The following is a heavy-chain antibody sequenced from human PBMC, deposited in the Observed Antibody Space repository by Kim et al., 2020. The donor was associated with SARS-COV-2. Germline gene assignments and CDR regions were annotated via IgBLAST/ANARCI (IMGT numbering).Heavy chain of an antibody. CDR2: ISSSSSYI. J-gene: IGHJ4*02. CDR3: ARDGGNSGSCRFDY. Sequence: GGSLRLSCAASGFTFSSYSMNWVRQAPGKGLEWVSSISSSSSYIYYADSVKGRFTISRDNAKNSLYLQMNSLRAEDTAVYYCARDGGNSGSCRFDYWGQGTLVTVSS. D-gene: IGHD1-26*01. CDR1: GFTFSSYS. V-gene: IGHV3-21*01.